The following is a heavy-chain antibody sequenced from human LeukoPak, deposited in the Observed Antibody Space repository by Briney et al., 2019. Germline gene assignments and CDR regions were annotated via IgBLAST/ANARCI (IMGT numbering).Heavy chain of an antibody. CDR2: INPKSGGT. CDR1: GYTFTGYY. J-gene: IGHJ4*02. CDR3: TRSVRNGHIDY. V-gene: IGHV1-2*02. D-gene: IGHD2-21*01. Sequence: ASVKVSCKASGYTFTGYYMHWVRQAPGQGLEWMGWINPKSGGTNYAQKFQGRVTVTRDTSISTAYMELSRLRFEDTAVYYCTRSVRNGHIDYWGQGTLVTVSS.